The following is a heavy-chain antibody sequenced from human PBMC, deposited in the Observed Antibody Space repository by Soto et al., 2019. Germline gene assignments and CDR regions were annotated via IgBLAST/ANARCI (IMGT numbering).Heavy chain of an antibody. J-gene: IGHJ4*02. V-gene: IGHV3-30-3*01. D-gene: IGHD5-12*01. CDR1: GFTFSSYA. CDR3: ARGMATIVRQYPLDY. CDR2: ISYDGSNK. Sequence: QVQLVESGGGVVQPGRSLRLSCAASGFTFSSYAMHWVRQAPGKGLEWVAVISYDGSNKYYADSVKGRFTISRDNSKNTLYLQMNSLRAEDTAVYYCARGMATIVRQYPLDYWGQGTLVTVSS.